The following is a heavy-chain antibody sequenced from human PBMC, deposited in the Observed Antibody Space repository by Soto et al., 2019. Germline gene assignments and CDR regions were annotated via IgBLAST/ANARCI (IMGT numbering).Heavy chain of an antibody. CDR1: GGSISGSSYY. Sequence: SETLSLTCTVSGGSISGSSYYWGWIRQPPGKGLEWIGSIYYSGSTNYNPSLKSRVTISVDTSKNQFSLKLSSVTAADTAVYYCARRWGRTFDYWGQGTLVTVSS. CDR3: ARRWGRTFDY. CDR2: IYYSGST. D-gene: IGHD7-27*01. V-gene: IGHV4-39*07. J-gene: IGHJ4*02.